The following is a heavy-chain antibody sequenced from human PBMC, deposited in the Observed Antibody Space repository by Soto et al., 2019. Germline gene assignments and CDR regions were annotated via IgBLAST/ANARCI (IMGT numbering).Heavy chain of an antibody. D-gene: IGHD2-15*01. CDR2: ISYDGSNK. Sequence: PGGSLRLSCAASGFTFSSYGMHWVRQAPGKGLEWVAVISYDGSNKYYADSVKGRLTISRDNSKNTLYLQMNSLRAEDTAVYYCAKDRLGYCSGGSCYMGYWGQGTLVTVSS. CDR1: GFTFSSYG. J-gene: IGHJ4*02. V-gene: IGHV3-30*18. CDR3: AKDRLGYCSGGSCYMGY.